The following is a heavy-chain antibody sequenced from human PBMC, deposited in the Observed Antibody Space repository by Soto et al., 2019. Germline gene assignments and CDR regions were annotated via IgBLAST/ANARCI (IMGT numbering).Heavy chain of an antibody. Sequence: SETLSLTCTLSGRSISSSSYYWGWIRQPPGQGLEWIGSIYYSGSTYYNPSLKSRVTISVDTSKNQFSLKLSSVTAADTAVYYCARQVLGYSYGYGGVDYWGQGTLVTVS. J-gene: IGHJ4*02. D-gene: IGHD5-18*01. CDR2: IYYSGST. V-gene: IGHV4-39*01. CDR1: GRSISSSSYY. CDR3: ARQVLGYSYGYGGVDY.